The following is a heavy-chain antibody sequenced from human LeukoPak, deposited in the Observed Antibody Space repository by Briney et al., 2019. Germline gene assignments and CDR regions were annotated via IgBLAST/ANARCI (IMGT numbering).Heavy chain of an antibody. CDR1: GFTFSSYA. Sequence: PGGSLRLSCAASGFTFSSYAMSWVRQAPGKELEWVSAISGSGGSTYYADSVKGRFTISRDNFKNTLYLQMNSLRAEDTAVYYCAKITVGFGEFTNSDAFDIWGQGTMVTVSS. J-gene: IGHJ3*02. CDR2: ISGSGGST. CDR3: AKITVGFGEFTNSDAFDI. V-gene: IGHV3-23*01. D-gene: IGHD3-10*01.